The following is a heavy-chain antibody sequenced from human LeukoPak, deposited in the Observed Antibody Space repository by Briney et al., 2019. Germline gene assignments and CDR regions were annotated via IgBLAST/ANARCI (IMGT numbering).Heavy chain of an antibody. CDR2: INHSGST. J-gene: IGHJ5*02. V-gene: IGHV4-34*01. CDR3: ARGPRLSYYYGSGSSPLNWFDP. Sequence: PSETLSLTCAVYGGSFSGYYWSWIRQPPGKGLEWIGEINHSGSTNYNPSLKSRVTISVDTSKNQFSLKLSSATAADTAVYYCARGPRLSYYYGSGSSPLNWFDPWGQGTLVTVSS. D-gene: IGHD3-10*01. CDR1: GGSFSGYY.